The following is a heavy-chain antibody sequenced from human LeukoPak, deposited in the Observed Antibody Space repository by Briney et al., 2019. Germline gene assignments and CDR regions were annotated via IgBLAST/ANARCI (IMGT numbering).Heavy chain of an antibody. CDR1: GYTFTGYY. D-gene: IGHD3-3*01. CDR2: INPNSGGT. CDR3: ARDSFKSVLRFLEWLLGYFDY. V-gene: IGHV1-2*02. J-gene: IGHJ4*02. Sequence: ASVKVSCKASGYTFTGYYMHWVRQAPGQGLEWMGWINPNSGGTNYAQKSQGRVTMTRDTSISTAYMELSRLRSDDTAVYYCARDSFKSVLRFLEWLLGYFDYWGQGTLVTVSS.